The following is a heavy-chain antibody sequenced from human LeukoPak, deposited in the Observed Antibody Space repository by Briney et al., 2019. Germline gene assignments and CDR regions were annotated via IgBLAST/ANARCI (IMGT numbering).Heavy chain of an antibody. V-gene: IGHV1-8*03. J-gene: IGHJ5*02. CDR1: GYTFTSYD. CDR2: MNPNSGNT. CDR3: ARGAVYSSGWYWFDP. D-gene: IGHD6-19*01. Sequence: ASVKVSCKASGYTFTSYDINWVRQATGQGLEWMGWMNPNSGNTGYAQKFQGRVTITRNTSISTAYMELSSLRSEDTAVYYCARGAVYSSGWYWFDPWGQGTLATVSS.